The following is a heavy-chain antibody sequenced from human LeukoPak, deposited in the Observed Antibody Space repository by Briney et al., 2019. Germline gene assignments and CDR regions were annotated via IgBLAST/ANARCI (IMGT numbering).Heavy chain of an antibody. CDR1: GDSIRSTSEYY. J-gene: IGHJ6*03. CDR3: ARLQNTGISGRGLMDV. D-gene: IGHD1-20*01. Sequence: PSETLSLTCIISGDSIRSTSEYYWGWIRQSPGKGLEWIGSIDHSENAHYKPSLNGRVTMSVDTSKTQFSLRLSSVTASDTAVYYCARLQNTGISGRGLMDVWGKGTKVMVSS. V-gene: IGHV4-39*01. CDR2: IDHSENA.